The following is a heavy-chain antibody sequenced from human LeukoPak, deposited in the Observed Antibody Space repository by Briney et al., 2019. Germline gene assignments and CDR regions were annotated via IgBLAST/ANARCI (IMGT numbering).Heavy chain of an antibody. V-gene: IGHV3-20*04. J-gene: IGHJ3*02. D-gene: IGHD3-10*02. CDR1: GFTFDDRA. CDR2: INWNGGST. Sequence: GGSLRLSCEVSGFTFDDRAINWVRQAPGKGLEWVANINWNGGSTGYGDAVKGRFTISRDNTKNSVFLQMHSLRGDDTALYYCARDMLLEDAFDIWGQGTMVIVSS. CDR3: ARDMLLEDAFDI.